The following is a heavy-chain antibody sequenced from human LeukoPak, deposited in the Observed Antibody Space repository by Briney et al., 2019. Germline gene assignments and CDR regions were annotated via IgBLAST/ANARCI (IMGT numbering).Heavy chain of an antibody. Sequence: GGSLRLSCAASGFTFSSYGMHWVRQAPGKGLEWVAVISYDGNSNYYADSVKGRFTISRDNSKNTLYLQMNSLRAEDTAVYYCAKGGGYSYGTAFCDIWGQGTMVTVSS. CDR3: AKGGGYSYGTAFCDI. D-gene: IGHD5-18*01. V-gene: IGHV3-30*18. CDR2: ISYDGNSN. CDR1: GFTFSSYG. J-gene: IGHJ3*02.